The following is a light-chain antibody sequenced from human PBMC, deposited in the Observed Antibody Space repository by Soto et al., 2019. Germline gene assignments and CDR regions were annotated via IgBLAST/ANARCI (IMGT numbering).Light chain of an antibody. Sequence: KVMTQSPATLSVSPGERATLSCRASQSVSSNLAWYQQKPGQAPRLLIYGASTRATGIPDRFSGSGSGTDFTLTISRLEPEDFAVYYCQQYGSSGTFGQGTKVDI. CDR1: QSVSSN. V-gene: IGKV3-20*01. CDR3: QQYGSSGT. J-gene: IGKJ1*01. CDR2: GAS.